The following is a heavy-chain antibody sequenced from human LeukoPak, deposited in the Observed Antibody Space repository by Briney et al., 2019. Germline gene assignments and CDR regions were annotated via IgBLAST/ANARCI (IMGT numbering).Heavy chain of an antibody. CDR3: VRGFDY. Sequence: GGSLRLSCAASGFTFSSYWMHWVRHPPGKGLVWVSRINGDGSTTNYADSVKGRFTISRDNAKNTLYLQMNSLRAEDTAVYYCVRGFDYWGQGTLATVSS. V-gene: IGHV3-74*01. CDR2: INGDGSTT. CDR1: GFTFSSYW. J-gene: IGHJ4*02.